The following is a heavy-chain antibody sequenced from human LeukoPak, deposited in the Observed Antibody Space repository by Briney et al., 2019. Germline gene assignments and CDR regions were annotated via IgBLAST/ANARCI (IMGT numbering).Heavy chain of an antibody. CDR3: ARGVRWFDP. D-gene: IGHD6-13*01. CDR1: GGSISSSSYY. J-gene: IGHJ5*02. Sequence: SETLSLTCTVSGGSISSSSYYWGWIRQPPGKGLEWIGYIYHSGSTYYNPSLKSRVTISVDRSKNQFSLKLSSVTAADTAVYYCARGVRWFDPWGQGTLVTVSS. CDR2: IYHSGST. V-gene: IGHV4-30-2*01.